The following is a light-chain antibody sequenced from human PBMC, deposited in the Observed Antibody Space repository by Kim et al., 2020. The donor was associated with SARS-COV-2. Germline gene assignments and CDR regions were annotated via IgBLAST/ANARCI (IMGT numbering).Light chain of an antibody. Sequence: DMQMTQSPSTLSASVGDRVTITCRASQSVGIYLAWYQQKPGKAPNLLIYKASTLESGVPPRFSGSGSGTEFTLTISSLQPDDFATYYYQQYETYWTFGQGTKVDIK. J-gene: IGKJ1*01. CDR1: QSVGIY. CDR2: KAS. V-gene: IGKV1-5*03. CDR3: QQYETYWT.